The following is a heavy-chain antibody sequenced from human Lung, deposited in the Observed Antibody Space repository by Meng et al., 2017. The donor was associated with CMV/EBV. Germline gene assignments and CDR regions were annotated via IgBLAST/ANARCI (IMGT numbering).Heavy chain of an antibody. V-gene: IGHV3-21*01. CDR2: ISSSSSYI. CDR3: AVYCSSTNCHRDGMDV. Sequence: GGSLRLSCAASGFTFSSYSMNWVRQAPGKGLEWVSSISSSSSYIYYADSVKGRFTISRDNAKNSLYLQMNSLRAEDTAVYYCAVYCSSTNCHRDGMDVWGQGXTVTVSS. CDR1: GFTFSSYS. J-gene: IGHJ6*02. D-gene: IGHD2-2*01.